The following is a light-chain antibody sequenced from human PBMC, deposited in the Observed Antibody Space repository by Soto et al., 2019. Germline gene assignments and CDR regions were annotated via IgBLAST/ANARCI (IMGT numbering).Light chain of an antibody. CDR1: QGISTL. Sequence: IHMTHSPSSLSASLGDTVTMTVRASQGISTLLAWYQQKPGKAPKSLIYFASSLQSGVPSRFTGSGSGTEFTLTINGLQPDDFATYYCQQYNTFWTFGQGTKVDIK. V-gene: IGKV1D-16*01. CDR3: QQYNTFWT. CDR2: FAS. J-gene: IGKJ1*01.